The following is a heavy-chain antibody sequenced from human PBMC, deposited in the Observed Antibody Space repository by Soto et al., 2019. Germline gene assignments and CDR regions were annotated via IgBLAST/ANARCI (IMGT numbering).Heavy chain of an antibody. J-gene: IGHJ4*02. CDR3: ARMDPKQFDY. CDR2: INHSGST. CDR1: GGSVDSLNYC. V-gene: IGHV4-34*01. Sequence: PSGPLYVSWAVFGGSVDSLNYCWSWNRQHPGKGLEWIGEINHSGSTNYNPSLKSRVTISVDTSKNQFSLKLSSVTAADTAVYYCARMDPKQFDYWGQGTLVTVSS.